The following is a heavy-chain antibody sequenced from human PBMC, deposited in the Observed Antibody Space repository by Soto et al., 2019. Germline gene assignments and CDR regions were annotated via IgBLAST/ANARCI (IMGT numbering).Heavy chain of an antibody. J-gene: IGHJ4*02. CDR3: AHSGSSSKFDY. CDR2: IYWDDDK. CDR1: GFSLSTSGVG. Sequence: QITLKESGPTLVKPTQTLTLTCTFSGFSLSTSGVGVGWIRQPPGKALEWLALIYWDDDKRYSPSLKSRLTXTXXTTKNQVVLTMTNMNPVDTATYDCAHSGSSSKFDYWGQGTLVTVSS. D-gene: IGHD6-13*01. V-gene: IGHV2-5*02.